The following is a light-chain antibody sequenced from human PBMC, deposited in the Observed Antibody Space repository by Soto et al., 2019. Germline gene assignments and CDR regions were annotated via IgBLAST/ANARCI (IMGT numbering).Light chain of an antibody. CDR2: DVS. Sequence: QSALTQPASVSGSPGQSITISCTGTSSDVGAYNVVSWYQQHPGKVPKLMIFDVSSRPSGVSDRFSGSKSGNTASLTISGLQDEDEGDYYCSSYTSSSTHVFGSGTKVTVL. CDR3: SSYTSSSTHV. J-gene: IGLJ1*01. V-gene: IGLV2-14*03. CDR1: SSDVGAYNV.